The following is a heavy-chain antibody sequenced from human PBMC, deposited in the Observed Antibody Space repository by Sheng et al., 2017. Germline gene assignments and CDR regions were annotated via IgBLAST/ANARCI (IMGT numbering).Heavy chain of an antibody. Sequence: EVQLVQSGAEVKKPGESLKISCKSSGYTFATYWIGWVRQMPGKGLEWMGIIYPGDSDTRYSPSFEGQVTISADKSISTASLQWSSLKASDTAMYYCARITGNKFDYWGPEPGHCLL. D-gene: IGHD1-20*01. V-gene: IGHV5-51*06. CDR1: GYTFATYW. CDR2: IYPGDSDT. CDR3: ARITGNKFDY. J-gene: IGHJ4*02.